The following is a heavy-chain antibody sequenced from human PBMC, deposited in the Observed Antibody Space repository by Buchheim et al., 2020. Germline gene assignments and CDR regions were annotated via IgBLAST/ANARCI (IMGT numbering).Heavy chain of an antibody. D-gene: IGHD2-2*01. CDR3: ARARGYCSTSSCYDFDY. J-gene: IGHJ4*02. V-gene: IGHV5-51*01. CDR2: IYPGDSST. Sequence: EVQLVQSGAEVKKPGESLKISCEASGYSFTNYWIAWVRQMPGKGLEWMAMIYPGDSSTKYSPSFQAQVTLPADKSISTAHPQWSSLKASDTAMYFCARARGYCSTSSCYDFDYWGQGTL. CDR1: GYSFTNYW.